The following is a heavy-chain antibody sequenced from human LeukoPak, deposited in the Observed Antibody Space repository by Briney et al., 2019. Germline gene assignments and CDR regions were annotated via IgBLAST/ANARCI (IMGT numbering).Heavy chain of an antibody. D-gene: IGHD6-13*01. CDR3: ARATAAGDAFDI. J-gene: IGHJ3*02. CDR1: GGSISSSSYY. CDR2: IYYSGST. V-gene: IGHV4-61*01. Sequence: PSETLSLTCTVSGGSISSSSYYWSWIRQPPGKGLEWIGYIYYSGSTNYNPSLKSRVTISVDTSKNQFSLKLSSVTAADTAVYYCARATAAGDAFDIWGQGTMVTVSS.